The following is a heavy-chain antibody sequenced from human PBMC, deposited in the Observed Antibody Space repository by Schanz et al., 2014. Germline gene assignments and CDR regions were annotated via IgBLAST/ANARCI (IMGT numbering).Heavy chain of an antibody. D-gene: IGHD3-16*01. V-gene: IGHV4-59*13. J-gene: IGHJ5*02. Sequence: QERLQESGPGLVKPSETLSLTCTVSGSDIRGFHWSWIRQSPVKGLEWIGYIAYSGSTNYNPSLQSRVTISLDTSQSQFSLRLTSVSSADTAMYYCARVGRNSYGFTSRFDAWGQGTLVAVSS. CDR3: ARVGRNSYGFTSRFDA. CDR1: GSDIRGFH. CDR2: IAYSGST.